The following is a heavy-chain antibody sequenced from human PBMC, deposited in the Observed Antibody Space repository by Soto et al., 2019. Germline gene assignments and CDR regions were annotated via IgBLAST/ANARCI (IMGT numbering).Heavy chain of an antibody. CDR2: IYYSGST. D-gene: IGHD4-17*01. J-gene: IGHJ4*02. CDR3: ARVPRWDYGDYPL. CDR1: GGSISSGDYY. V-gene: IGHV4-30-4*01. Sequence: QVQLQESGPGLVKPSQTLSLTCTVSGGSISSGDYYWSWIRQPPGKGLEWIGYIYYSGSTYYNPSLKSRVTISVDTSKNQFSLKLSSLTAADTAVYYCARVPRWDYGDYPLWGQGTLVTVSS.